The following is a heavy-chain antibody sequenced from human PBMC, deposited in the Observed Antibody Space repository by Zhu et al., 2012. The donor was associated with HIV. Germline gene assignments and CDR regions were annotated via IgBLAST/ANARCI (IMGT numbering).Heavy chain of an antibody. CDR1: GGSITGHY. Sequence: QVQLQESGPGLVKPSETLSHTCTVSGGSITGHYWSWIRQPPGKGLEWIGYIYYSGSTNYNPSLKSRVTMSVDTSKNQFSLRLTSVTAADTAVYYCARFSPPHYYYGMDVWGQGTTVTVSS. J-gene: IGHJ6*02. V-gene: IGHV4-59*11. CDR2: IYYSGST. CDR3: ARFSPPHYYYGMDV.